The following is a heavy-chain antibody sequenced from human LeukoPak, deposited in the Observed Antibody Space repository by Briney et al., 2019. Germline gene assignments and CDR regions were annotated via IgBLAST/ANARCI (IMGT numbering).Heavy chain of an antibody. CDR3: ARNIEGYKLYNFDS. D-gene: IGHD5-24*01. Sequence: GGYLRLSCAASGFTFISYSMTWVRQAPGKGLEWVSSISSRSSYLYYADSLKSRFTISRDYAKNLLYLQMNSLSAEDTAVYYCARNIEGYKLYNFDSWGQGTLVTVSS. V-gene: IGHV3-21*01. J-gene: IGHJ4*02. CDR2: ISSRSSYL. CDR1: GFTFISYS.